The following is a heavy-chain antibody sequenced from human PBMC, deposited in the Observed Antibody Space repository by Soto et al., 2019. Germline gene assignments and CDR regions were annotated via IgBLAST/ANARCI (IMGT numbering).Heavy chain of an antibody. V-gene: IGHV3-9*01. D-gene: IGHD3-22*01. Sequence: EVQLVESGGGLVQPGRSLRLSCAASGFTFDDYAMHWVRQAPGKGLEWVSGISWNSGSIGYADSVKGRFTISRDNAKNSLDLQMNSLRAEDTALYYCAKDIGYYYDSSGYNYFDYWGQGTLVTVSS. CDR3: AKDIGYYYDSSGYNYFDY. CDR1: GFTFDDYA. CDR2: ISWNSGSI. J-gene: IGHJ4*02.